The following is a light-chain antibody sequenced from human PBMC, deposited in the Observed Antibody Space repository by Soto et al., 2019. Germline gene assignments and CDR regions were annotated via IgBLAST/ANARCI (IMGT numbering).Light chain of an antibody. J-gene: IGKJ3*01. CDR2: DAS. CDR1: QGIDNY. Sequence: DIQVTHSPSSLSASVGDRVTITCRARQGIDNYLAWIQQRPGKGPRSLIYDASNLHGGVPSKFSASGSGTDFTLTISSLQPEDFATYYCQQYRTYPFTFGPGT. CDR3: QQYRTYPFT. V-gene: IGKV1-16*02.